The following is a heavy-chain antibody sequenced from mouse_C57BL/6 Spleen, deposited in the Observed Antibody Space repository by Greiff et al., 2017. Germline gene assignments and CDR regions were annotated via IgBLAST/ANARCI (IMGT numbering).Heavy chain of an antibody. CDR2: IYPSDSEP. J-gene: IGHJ1*03. V-gene: IGHV1-61*01. Sequence: QVQLQQSGAELVKPGASVKISCKASGYAFSSYWMNWVKQRPGQGLEWIGNIYPSDSEPHYNQKFKDKATLTVDKSSSTAYMQLSSLTSEDSAVYYCARTTTVVAHWYFDVWGTGTTVTVSS. CDR3: ARTTTVVAHWYFDV. CDR1: GYAFSSYW. D-gene: IGHD1-1*01.